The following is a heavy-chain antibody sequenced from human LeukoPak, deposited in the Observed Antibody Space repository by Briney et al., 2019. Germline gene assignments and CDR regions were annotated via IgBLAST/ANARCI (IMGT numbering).Heavy chain of an antibody. V-gene: IGHV3-64D*09. CDR3: VKGYCSSISCYGDY. CDR1: GFTFSSYA. J-gene: IGHJ4*02. D-gene: IGHD2-2*01. Sequence: GGSLRLSCSASGFTFSSYAMHWVRQAPGKGLEYVSAISSNGGSTYYADSVKGRVNISRDNSKNPLYLQMSSLRAEDTAVYYCVKGYCSSISCYGDYWGQGTLVTFSS. CDR2: ISSNGGST.